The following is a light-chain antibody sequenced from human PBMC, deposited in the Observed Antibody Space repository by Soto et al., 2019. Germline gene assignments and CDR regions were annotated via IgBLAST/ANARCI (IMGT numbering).Light chain of an antibody. CDR2: DVS. V-gene: IGLV3-21*02. Sequence: SYELTQPPSVSVGPGQTARITCGGNNIGSKSVHWYQQKPGQAPVLVVYDVSDRPSGIPERFSGSNSGNTATLTISRVEAGDEADYYCQVWDSSSDHPVFGGGTKLTVL. CDR1: NIGSKS. J-gene: IGLJ3*02. CDR3: QVWDSSSDHPV.